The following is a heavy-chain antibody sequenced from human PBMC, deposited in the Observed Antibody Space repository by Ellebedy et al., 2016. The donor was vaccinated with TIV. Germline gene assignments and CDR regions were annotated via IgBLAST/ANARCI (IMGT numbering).Heavy chain of an antibody. Sequence: MPSETLSLTCTVSGGSISSYYWSWIRQPPGKGLEWIGYISYSGSINYNPSLKSRVTILVDTSKNQFSLRLSSVTAADTAVYYCARQGYPYSGYEEVKAYYFDYWGQGTLVTVSS. CDR3: ARQGYPYSGYEEVKAYYFDY. CDR1: GGSISSYY. J-gene: IGHJ4*02. V-gene: IGHV4-59*01. D-gene: IGHD5-12*01. CDR2: ISYSGSI.